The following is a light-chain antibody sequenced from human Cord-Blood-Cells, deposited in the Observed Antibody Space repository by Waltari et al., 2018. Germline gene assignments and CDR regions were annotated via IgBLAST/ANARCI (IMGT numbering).Light chain of an antibody. Sequence: QSVLTQPPSVSGAPGQRVTISCTGSSSNIGAGYDVHWYQQLPGTAPKLLIYGNSNRPSGVPDRFSSSKSGTSASLAITGLQAEDEADDYCQSYDSSLSGYVFGTGTKVTVL. V-gene: IGLV1-40*01. J-gene: IGLJ1*01. CDR2: GNS. CDR3: QSYDSSLSGYV. CDR1: SSNIGAGYD.